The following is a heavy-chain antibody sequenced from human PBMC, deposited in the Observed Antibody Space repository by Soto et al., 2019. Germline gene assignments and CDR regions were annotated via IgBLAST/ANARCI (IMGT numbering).Heavy chain of an antibody. CDR2: ISYDGSNK. Sequence: PGGSLRLSCAASGFTFSSYGMHWVRQAPGKGLEWVAVISYDGSNKYYADSVKGRFTISRDNSKNTLYLQMNSLRAEDTAVYYCARGQTSIVVVPDGTFPTRLDVWGQGTTVTVSS. J-gene: IGHJ6*02. CDR1: GFTFSSYG. V-gene: IGHV3-30*03. D-gene: IGHD2-2*01. CDR3: ARGQTSIVVVPDGTFPTRLDV.